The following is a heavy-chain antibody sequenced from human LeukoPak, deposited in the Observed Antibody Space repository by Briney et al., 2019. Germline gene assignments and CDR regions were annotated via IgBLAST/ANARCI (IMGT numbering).Heavy chain of an antibody. CDR3: SRAGTGFYLPRAY. CDR2: IHYSGST. Sequence: SETLSLTCSVSGGSISSHYWSWIRQPPGKGLEWIGYIHYSGSTNYNPSLKSRVTISVDTSKNQFSLKLNSVTAADTAVYYCSRAGTGFYLPRAYWGQGTLVTVSS. V-gene: IGHV4-59*11. D-gene: IGHD2/OR15-2a*01. CDR1: GGSISSHY. J-gene: IGHJ4*02.